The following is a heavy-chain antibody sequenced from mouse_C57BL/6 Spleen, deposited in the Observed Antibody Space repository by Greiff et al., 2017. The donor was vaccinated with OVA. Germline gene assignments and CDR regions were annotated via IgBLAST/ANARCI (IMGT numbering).Heavy chain of an antibody. D-gene: IGHD2-4*01. Sequence: EVQLQQSGPVLVKPGASVKMSCKASGYTFTDYYMNWVKQSHGKSLEWIGVINPYNGGTSYNQKFKGKATLTVDKSSSTAYMELNSLTSEDSAVYYCALYYDYFLFAYWGQGTLVTVSA. CDR3: ALYYDYFLFAY. V-gene: IGHV1-19*01. CDR1: GYTFTDYY. J-gene: IGHJ3*01. CDR2: INPYNGGT.